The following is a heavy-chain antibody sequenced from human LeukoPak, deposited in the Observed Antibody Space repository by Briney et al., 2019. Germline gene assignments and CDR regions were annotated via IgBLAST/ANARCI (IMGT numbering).Heavy chain of an antibody. CDR3: ARANFLYCSSSTCLFDY. V-gene: IGHV1-2*02. D-gene: IGHD2-2*01. J-gene: IGHJ4*02. Sequence: GASVKVSCKAPGYTFTDYYMHWVRQAPGQGFEWMGWINPNDGDTNYAQKFQGRVTMTRDTSISTAHMEVSRLRSDDTAVYYCARANFLYCSSSTCLFDYWGQGTLVTVPS. CDR1: GYTFTDYY. CDR2: INPNDGDT.